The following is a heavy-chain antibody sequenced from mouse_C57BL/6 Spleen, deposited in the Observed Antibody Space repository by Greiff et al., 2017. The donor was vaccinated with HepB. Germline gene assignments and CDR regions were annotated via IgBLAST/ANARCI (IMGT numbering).Heavy chain of an antibody. CDR1: GYTFTDHT. V-gene: IGHV1-78*01. J-gene: IGHJ2*01. CDR2: IYPRDGST. Sequence: VQLQESDAELVKPGASVKISCKVSGYTFTDHTIHWMKQRPEQGLEWIGYIYPRDGSTKYNEKFKGKATLTADKSSSTAYMQLNSLTSEDSAVYFCARKGADYYGSRGYFDYWGQGTTLTVSS. D-gene: IGHD1-1*01. CDR3: ARKGADYYGSRGYFDY.